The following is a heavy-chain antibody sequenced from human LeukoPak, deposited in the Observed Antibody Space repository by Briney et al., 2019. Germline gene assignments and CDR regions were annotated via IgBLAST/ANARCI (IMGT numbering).Heavy chain of an antibody. Sequence: GGSLRLSCAASGFTFSSYAMTWVRQAPGKGLEWVSVISGSGDRTYYADSVKGRFTISRDNSKNALSLQMSSLRAEDTAVYYCAKGDSGYETFDYWGQGTLVTVSS. CDR2: ISGSGDRT. D-gene: IGHD5-12*01. J-gene: IGHJ4*02. CDR1: GFTFSSYA. V-gene: IGHV3-23*01. CDR3: AKGDSGYETFDY.